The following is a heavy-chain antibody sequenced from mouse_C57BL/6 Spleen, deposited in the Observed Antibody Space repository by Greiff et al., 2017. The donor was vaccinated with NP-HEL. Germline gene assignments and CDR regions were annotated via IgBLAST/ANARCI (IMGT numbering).Heavy chain of an antibody. J-gene: IGHJ4*01. V-gene: IGHV1-39*01. CDR3: ARSYYSNHGRVGYAMDY. CDR2: INPNYGTT. CDR1: GYSFTDYN. D-gene: IGHD2-5*01. Sequence: EVQLQQSGPELVKPGASVKISCKASGYSFTDYNMNWVKQSNGKSLEWIGVINPNYGTTSYNQKFKGKATLTVDQSSSTAYMQLNSLTSEDSAVYYCARSYYSNHGRVGYAMDYWGQGTSVTVSS.